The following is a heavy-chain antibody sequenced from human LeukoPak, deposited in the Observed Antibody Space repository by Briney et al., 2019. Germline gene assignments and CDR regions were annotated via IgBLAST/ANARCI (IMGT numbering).Heavy chain of an antibody. V-gene: IGHV4-39*01. CDR2: IYYSGST. D-gene: IGHD2-15*01. CDR1: GGSISSSSYY. J-gene: IGHJ6*03. Sequence: PSETLSLTCTVSGGSISSSSYYWGWIRQPPGKGLEWIGSIYYSGSTYYNPSLKSRVTISVDTSKNQFSLKLSSVTAADTAVYYCARGTKDIVVVVAATGYYYYMDVWGKGTTVTISS. CDR3: ARGTKDIVVVVAATGYYYYMDV.